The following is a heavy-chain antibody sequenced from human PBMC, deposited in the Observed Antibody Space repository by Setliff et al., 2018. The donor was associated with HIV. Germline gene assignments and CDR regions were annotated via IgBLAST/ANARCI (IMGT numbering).Heavy chain of an antibody. CDR1: GGSMSSYY. Sequence: SETLSLTCTVSGGSMSSYYWSWIRQPPGKGLESIGYIYYTGSTNYNPALKSRVTIAVDTSKNLFSLQLSFVTAADTAVYYCARHARFSTGHRAFDYWGQGTLVTVSS. V-gene: IGHV4-59*08. J-gene: IGHJ4*02. CDR2: IYYTGST. CDR3: ARHARFSTGHRAFDY. D-gene: IGHD6-25*01.